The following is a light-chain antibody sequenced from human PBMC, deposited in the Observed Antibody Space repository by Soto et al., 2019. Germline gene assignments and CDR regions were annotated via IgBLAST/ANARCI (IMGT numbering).Light chain of an antibody. Sequence: VERATLSCRSSQSVSSNLAWYQQKPGQAPRLPIYGASTRATGIPARFSGSGSGTEFTLTISSLQSEDFAVYYCQQYNNWPPITFGQGTRLEIK. J-gene: IGKJ5*01. CDR3: QQYNNWPPIT. CDR1: QSVSSN. V-gene: IGKV3-15*01. CDR2: GAS.